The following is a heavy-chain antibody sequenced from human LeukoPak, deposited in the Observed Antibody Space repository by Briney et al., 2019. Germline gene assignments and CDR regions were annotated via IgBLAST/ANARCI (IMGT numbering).Heavy chain of an antibody. CDR3: ARLVHHYDYVWGSYRLNWFDP. CDR2: ISYDGSDK. CDR1: GFTFSSYG. V-gene: IGHV3-30*03. D-gene: IGHD3-16*02. J-gene: IGHJ5*02. Sequence: SGGSLRLSCAASGFTFSSYGMHWVRQAPGKGLEWVTVISYDGSDKYYADSVKGRFTISRDNSKNTLYLQMNSLRAEDTAVYYCARLVHHYDYVWGSYRLNWFDPWGQGTLVTVSS.